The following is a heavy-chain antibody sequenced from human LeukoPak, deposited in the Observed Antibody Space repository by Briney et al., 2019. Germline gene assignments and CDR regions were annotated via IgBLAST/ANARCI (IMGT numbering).Heavy chain of an antibody. CDR1: GFTFSSYG. V-gene: IGHV3-30*18. CDR3: AKHTSHHYYESSGYRIPFDY. D-gene: IGHD3-22*01. J-gene: IGHJ4*02. CDR2: ISYDGSNK. Sequence: PARSLRLSCAASGFTFSSYGMQWVRPAPGKGLEWVAVISYDGSNKYYADSVKGRFTISRDNSKNTLYLQMNSLRAEDTAVYYCAKHTSHHYYESSGYRIPFDYWGQGTQVTVSS.